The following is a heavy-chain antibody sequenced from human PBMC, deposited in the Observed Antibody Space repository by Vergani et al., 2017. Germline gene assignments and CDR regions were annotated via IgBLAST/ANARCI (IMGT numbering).Heavy chain of an antibody. Sequence: QVQLVESGGGVVQPGRSLRLSCAASGFTFSSYGMHWVRQAPGKGLEWVAVIWYDGNNKYYADSVKGRFTITRDNSKNTLYLQMNSLRAEDTAVYYCAKGQAGRGVPQRWFDPWGQGTLVTVSS. CDR1: GFTFSSYG. D-gene: IGHD3-10*01. CDR3: AKGQAGRGVPQRWFDP. J-gene: IGHJ5*02. V-gene: IGHV3-33*06. CDR2: IWYDGNNK.